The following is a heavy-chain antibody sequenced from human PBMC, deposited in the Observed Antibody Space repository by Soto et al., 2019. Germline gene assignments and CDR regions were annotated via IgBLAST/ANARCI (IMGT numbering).Heavy chain of an antibody. CDR1: GFTLTSYG. V-gene: IGHV3-30*18. CDR3: AXKNDPGYNSAALDY. D-gene: IGHD6-19*01. J-gene: IGHJ4*02. CDR2: ISYDGSRK. Sequence: QVQLVESGGGVVQPGTSLRLSCAASGFTLTSYGMHWVRQAPGKGLEWVAIISYDGSRKYYADSVKGRFTISRDNSKNTLYLQMNSLRAEDTAVYHCAXKNDPGYNSAALDYWGQGTLVTVSS.